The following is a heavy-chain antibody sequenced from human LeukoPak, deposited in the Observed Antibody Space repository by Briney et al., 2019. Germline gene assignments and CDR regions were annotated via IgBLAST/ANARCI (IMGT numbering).Heavy chain of an antibody. Sequence: EASVKVSCKVSGYTFTDYYMHWVQQAPGKGLEWMGLVDPEDGETIYAEKFQGRVTITADTSTGTAYMELSSLRSEDTAVYYCATDAPYYYDSSGYYWYNWFDPWGQGTLVTVSS. D-gene: IGHD3-22*01. CDR3: ATDAPYYYDSSGYYWYNWFDP. CDR2: VDPEDGET. CDR1: GYTFTDYY. J-gene: IGHJ5*02. V-gene: IGHV1-69-2*01.